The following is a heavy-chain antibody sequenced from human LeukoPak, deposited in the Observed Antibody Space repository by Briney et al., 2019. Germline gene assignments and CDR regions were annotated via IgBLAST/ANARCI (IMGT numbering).Heavy chain of an antibody. V-gene: IGHV3-23*01. Sequence: GGSLRLSCAASGFTFSNAAMTWVRQAPGKGLEWVSTITGSDDETYYADSVKGRFTISRDYSKNTLYLRMNSLRVEDTAIYYCAKGPQLGSAYHPDYWGQGTLVTVSS. J-gene: IGHJ4*02. CDR2: ITGSDDET. CDR1: GFTFSNAA. D-gene: IGHD3-16*01. CDR3: AKGPQLGSAYHPDY.